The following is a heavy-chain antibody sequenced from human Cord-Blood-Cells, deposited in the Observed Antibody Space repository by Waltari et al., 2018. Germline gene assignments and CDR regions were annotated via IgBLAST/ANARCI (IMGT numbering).Heavy chain of an antibody. CDR2: INHSGST. CDR3: ARDPIAVAGYYYYGMDV. J-gene: IGHJ6*02. Sequence: QVQLQQWGAGLLKSSETLSLTCAVYGGSFSGYYWSWIRQPPGKGLEWIGEINHSGSTNYNPSLKRRVTISVDTSKNQFSLKLSSVTAADTAVYYCARDPIAVAGYYYYGMDVWGQGTTVTVSS. V-gene: IGHV4-34*01. D-gene: IGHD6-19*01. CDR1: GGSFSGYY.